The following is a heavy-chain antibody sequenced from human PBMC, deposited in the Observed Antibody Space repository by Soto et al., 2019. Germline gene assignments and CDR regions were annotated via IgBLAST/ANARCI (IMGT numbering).Heavy chain of an antibody. CDR2: IKRQGSTYAT. Sequence: DVQLVESGGGLVQPGGSLNLSCVVSGFTFRGSVVHWVRQASGKGLEWVGRIKRQGSTYATEFGESVKGRFSLSRDDSKNTVYLQLNSLKTEDTATYYCTRVGASSLWGRGTQVTVSS. CDR3: TRVGASSL. D-gene: IGHD1-26*01. CDR1: GFTFRGSV. J-gene: IGHJ4*02. V-gene: IGHV3-73*01.